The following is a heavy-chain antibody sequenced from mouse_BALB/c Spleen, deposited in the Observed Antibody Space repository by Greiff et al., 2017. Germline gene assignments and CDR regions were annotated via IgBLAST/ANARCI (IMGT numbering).Heavy chain of an antibody. CDR3: ARDGYDAWFAY. D-gene: IGHD2-2*01. V-gene: IGHV5-17*02. CDR1: GFTFSSFG. CDR2: ISSGSSTI. J-gene: IGHJ3*01. Sequence: EVMLVESGGGLVQPGGSRKLSCAASGFTFSSFGMHWVRQAPEKGLEWVAYISSGSSTIYYADTVKGRFTISRDNPKNTLFLQMTSLRSEDTAMYYCARDGYDAWFAYWGQGTLVTVSA.